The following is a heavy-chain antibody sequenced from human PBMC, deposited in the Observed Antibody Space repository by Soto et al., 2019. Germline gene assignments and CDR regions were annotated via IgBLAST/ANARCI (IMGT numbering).Heavy chain of an antibody. V-gene: IGHV4-39*01. CDR2: IYYSGTT. J-gene: IGHJ3*02. D-gene: IGHD5-18*01. CDR1: GGSISSSVHY. Sequence: QVQLQESGPGLVKPSETLSLTCTVSGGSISSSVHYWGWIRQPPGKGLEWIGSIYYSGTTYYNPSLRSRVTISVDTSKNQFSLKLTSVTAADTAVYNCARQEGQLWPPGGFDIWGQGTMVTVSS. CDR3: ARQEGQLWPPGGFDI.